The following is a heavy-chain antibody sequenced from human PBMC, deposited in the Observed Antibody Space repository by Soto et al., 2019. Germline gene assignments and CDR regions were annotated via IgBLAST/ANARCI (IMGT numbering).Heavy chain of an antibody. D-gene: IGHD2-8*01. CDR2: FDPEDGET. CDR3: ATILYCTNGVCYGAQFDS. J-gene: IGHJ4*02. V-gene: IGHV1-24*01. CDR1: GYTLTELS. Sequence: ASVKVSCKVSGYTLTELSMHWVRQAPGKGLEWMGGFDPEDGETIYAQKFQGRVTMTEDTSTDTAYMELSSLRSEDAAVYYCATILYCTNGVCYGAQFDSWGQGTLVTGS.